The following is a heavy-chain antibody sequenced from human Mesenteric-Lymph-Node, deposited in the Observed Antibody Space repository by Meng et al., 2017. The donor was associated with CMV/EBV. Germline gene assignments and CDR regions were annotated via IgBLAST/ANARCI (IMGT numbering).Heavy chain of an antibody. Sequence: KASGYTFTTQTMHGVRQTPGQRLEWMGWINAANGNKQYTQKCRERVTITRDTSANTAYMDLSSLRSEDTAVYYCARKASGWSLLDYWGQGTLVTVSS. CDR1: GYTFTTQT. D-gene: IGHD6-19*01. J-gene: IGHJ4*02. V-gene: IGHV1-3*01. CDR2: INAANGNK. CDR3: ARKASGWSLLDY.